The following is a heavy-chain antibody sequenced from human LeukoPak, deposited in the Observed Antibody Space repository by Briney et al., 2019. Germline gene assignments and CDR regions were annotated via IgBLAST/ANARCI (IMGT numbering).Heavy chain of an antibody. CDR1: GFTFSSYS. D-gene: IGHD5-12*01. V-gene: IGHV3-48*04. J-gene: IGHJ1*01. Sequence: GGSLRLSCAASGFTFSSYSMNWVRQAPGKGLEWVSYISSSSSTIYYADSVKGRFTISRDNAKNSLYLQMNSLRAEDTAVYYCARGPYSGYDYLAEYFQHWGQGTLVTVSP. CDR3: ARGPYSGYDYLAEYFQH. CDR2: ISSSSSTI.